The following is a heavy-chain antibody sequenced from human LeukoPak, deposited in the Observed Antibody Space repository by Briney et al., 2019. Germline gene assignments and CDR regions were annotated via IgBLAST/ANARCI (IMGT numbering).Heavy chain of an antibody. D-gene: IGHD2-2*02. J-gene: IGHJ4*02. Sequence: ASVKVSCKASGYTFANFGITWVRQAPGQGLEWMGWISVCNGNTNCAQDLQGRVTLTTDTSTSTAYMELRSLRSDDTALYYCARTCSSSSCYMVHWGQGTLVTVSS. V-gene: IGHV1-18*01. CDR2: ISVCNGNT. CDR1: GYTFANFG. CDR3: ARTCSSSSCYMVH.